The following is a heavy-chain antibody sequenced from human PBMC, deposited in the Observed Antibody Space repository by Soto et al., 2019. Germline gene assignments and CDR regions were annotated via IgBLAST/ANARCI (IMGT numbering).Heavy chain of an antibody. CDR2: IYYSGST. Sequence: QVQLQESGPGLVKPSQTLSLTCTVSGGSISSGGYYWSWIRQHPGKGLEWIGYIYYSGSTYYNPSLKSRVTISVDTSKXXFXXXXXXXXXXXXXXXXXXXXXXXXXXXDGVWFDPWGQGTLVTVSS. V-gene: IGHV4-31*03. CDR1: GGSISSGGYY. J-gene: IGHJ5*02. CDR3: XXXXXXXXXXXDGVWFDP.